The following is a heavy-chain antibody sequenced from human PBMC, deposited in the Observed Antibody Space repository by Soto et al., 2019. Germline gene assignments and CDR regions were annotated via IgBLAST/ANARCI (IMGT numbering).Heavy chain of an antibody. V-gene: IGHV4-61*01. D-gene: IGHD2-15*01. CDR2: IYYSGST. CDR1: GGSVSSGSYY. J-gene: IGHJ2*01. CDR3: ARGPRGPPYCSGGSCYRWPGYFDL. Sequence: PSETLSLTCTVSGGSVSSGSYYWSWIRQPPGKGLEWIGYIYYSGSTNYNPSLKSRVTISVDTSKNQFSLKLSSVTAADTAVYYCARGPRGPPYCSGGSCYRWPGYFDLWGRGTLVTVSS.